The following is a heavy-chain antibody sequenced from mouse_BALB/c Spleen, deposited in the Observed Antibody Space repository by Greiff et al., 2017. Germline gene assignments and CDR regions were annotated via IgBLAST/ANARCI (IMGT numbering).Heavy chain of an antibody. J-gene: IGHJ4*01. CDR3: ARGGLLRYAMDY. Sequence: LVESGAELVRPGVSVKISCKGSGYTFTDYAMHWVKQSHAKSLEWIGVISTYYGDASYNQKFKGKATMTVDKSSSTAYMELARLTSEDSAIYYCARGGLLRYAMDYWGQGTSVTVSS. V-gene: IGHV1S137*01. CDR1: GYTFTDYA. D-gene: IGHD1-1*01. CDR2: ISTYYGDA.